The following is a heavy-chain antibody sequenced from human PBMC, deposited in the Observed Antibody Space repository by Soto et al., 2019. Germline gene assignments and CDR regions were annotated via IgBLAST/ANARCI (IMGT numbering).Heavy chain of an antibody. V-gene: IGHV3-23*01. CDR1: GFTFSSYA. CDR3: AKASSSSWYRGNWFDP. D-gene: IGHD6-13*01. J-gene: IGHJ5*02. CDR2: ISGSGGST. Sequence: GGSLRLSCVASGFTFSSYAMSWVRQAPGKGLEWVSAISGSGGSTYYADSVRGRFTISRDNSKNTLYLQMNSLRAEDTAVYYCAKASSSSWYRGNWFDPWGQGTLVTVSS.